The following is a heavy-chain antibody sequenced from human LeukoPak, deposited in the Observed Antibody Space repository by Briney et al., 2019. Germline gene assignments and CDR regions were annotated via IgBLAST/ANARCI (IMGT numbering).Heavy chain of an antibody. CDR3: ARAGDYYDSSAHFDY. J-gene: IGHJ4*02. V-gene: IGHV4-4*07. Sequence: SETLSLTCTVSGGSISSYYWSWIRQPAGKGLEWIGRIYTSGSTNYNPSLKSRVTMSVDTSKNQFSLKLSSVTAADTAVYYCARAGDYYDSSAHFDYWGQGTLVTVSS. D-gene: IGHD3-22*01. CDR1: GGSISSYY. CDR2: IYTSGST.